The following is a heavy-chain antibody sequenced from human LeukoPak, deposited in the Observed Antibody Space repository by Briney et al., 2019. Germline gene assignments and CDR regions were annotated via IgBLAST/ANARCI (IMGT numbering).Heavy chain of an antibody. CDR2: INHSGST. CDR1: GGSFSGYY. V-gene: IGHV4-34*01. J-gene: IGHJ2*01. Sequence: SETLSLTCAVYGGSFSGYYWSWMRQPPGKGLEWIGEINHSGSTNYNPSLKSRVTITVDTSKHQFSLTLSSVTAADTAVYYCARGPYNPYSSSWYGWYFDLWGRGTLVTVSS. CDR3: ARGPYNPYSSSWYGWYFDL. D-gene: IGHD6-13*01.